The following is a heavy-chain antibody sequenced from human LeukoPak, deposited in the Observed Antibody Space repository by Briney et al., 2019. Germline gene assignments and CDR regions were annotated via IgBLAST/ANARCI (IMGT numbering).Heavy chain of an antibody. D-gene: IGHD6-19*01. CDR1: GGSISSSSYY. CDR2: IYYSGST. Sequence: SETLSLTCTVSGGSISSSSYYWGWIRQPPGKGLEWIGSIYYSGSTYYNPPLKSRVTISVDTSKNQFSLKLSSVTAADTAVYYCARDSSDLYSSGWYYFDYWGQGTLVTVSS. V-gene: IGHV4-39*02. J-gene: IGHJ4*02. CDR3: ARDSSDLYSSGWYYFDY.